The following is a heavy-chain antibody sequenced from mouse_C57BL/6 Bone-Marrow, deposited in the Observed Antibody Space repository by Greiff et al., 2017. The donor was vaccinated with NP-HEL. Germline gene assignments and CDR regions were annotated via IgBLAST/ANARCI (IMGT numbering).Heavy chain of an antibody. CDR3: ASDDGNYGGFAY. J-gene: IGHJ3*01. CDR1: GFSLTSYG. Sequence: QVQLQQSGPGLVAPSQSLSITCTVSGFSLTSYGVDWVRQSPGKGLEWLGVIWGVGSTNYNSALKSRLSISKDNSKSQVFLKMNSLQTDDTAMYYCASDDGNYGGFAYWGQGTLVTVSA. CDR2: IWGVGST. D-gene: IGHD2-1*01. V-gene: IGHV2-6*01.